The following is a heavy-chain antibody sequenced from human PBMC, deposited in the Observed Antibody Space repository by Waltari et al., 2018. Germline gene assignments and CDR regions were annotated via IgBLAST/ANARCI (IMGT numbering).Heavy chain of an antibody. CDR1: GFNFNQYN. J-gene: IGHJ4*02. V-gene: IGHV3-48*01. D-gene: IGHD3-16*01. CDR3: ARVWGRGYLDY. Sequence: VRLVEAGGDLVRPGESLRLSSATSGFNFNQYNMNWVRQAPGKGLDWLSYISGDGNTIYYADSVKGRFTVSRDNARDSVYLQVNSLRADDTALYFCARVWGRGYLDYWGQGTLVTVSS. CDR2: ISGDGNTI.